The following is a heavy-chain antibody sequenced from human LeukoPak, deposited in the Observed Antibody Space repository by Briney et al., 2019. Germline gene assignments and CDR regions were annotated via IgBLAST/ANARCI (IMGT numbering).Heavy chain of an antibody. CDR1: GGSISSYY. V-gene: IGHV4-59*12. CDR3: ARNDYESSGFDF. CDR2: IYYSGST. D-gene: IGHD3-22*01. J-gene: IGHJ4*02. Sequence: PSETLSLTCTVSGGSISSYYWSWIRQPPGKGLEWIGYIYYSGSTTYNPSLKSRVTISVDTSNNQFSLKLSSVTAVDSAVYYCARNDYESSGFDFWGQGALVTVSS.